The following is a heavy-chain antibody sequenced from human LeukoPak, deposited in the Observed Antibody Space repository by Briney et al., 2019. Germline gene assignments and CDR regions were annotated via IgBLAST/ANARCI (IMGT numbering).Heavy chain of an antibody. Sequence: GGSLRLSCAASGFTFSDHYMDWVRQAPGKGLEWVGRIRNKANSYTTDYAASVKGRFAISRDDSKNSLYLQMNSLKTEDTAVYYCITPLPYSAQGGQGTLVTVSS. D-gene: IGHD2-21*01. CDR3: ITPLPYSAQ. CDR1: GFTFSDHY. CDR2: IRNKANSYTT. V-gene: IGHV3-72*01. J-gene: IGHJ4*02.